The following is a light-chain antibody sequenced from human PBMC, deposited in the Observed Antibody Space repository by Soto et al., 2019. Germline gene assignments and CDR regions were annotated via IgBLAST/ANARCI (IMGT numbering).Light chain of an antibody. Sequence: DIQMTQSPTTLSASVGDRVTITSRASQSLNSWLAWYQQKPGKAPKLLIHKASSLGSGVPSRFSGSGSGTEFTLTISSLQPDDFATYYCQQYNTYPLTFGGGTKVEIK. CDR2: KAS. CDR1: QSLNSW. V-gene: IGKV1-5*03. J-gene: IGKJ4*01. CDR3: QQYNTYPLT.